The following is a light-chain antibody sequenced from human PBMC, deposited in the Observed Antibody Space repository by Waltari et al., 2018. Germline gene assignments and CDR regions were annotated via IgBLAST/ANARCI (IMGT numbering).Light chain of an antibody. CDR2: GAS. CDR3: QQYGDSPIT. V-gene: IGKV3-20*01. J-gene: IGKJ5*01. Sequence: EIVLTQFPGTLSLSPGDRATLPCRASQIVSSTYLAWYQQKPGQAPRLLIFGASSRATGIPDRFSGSGSGTDFTLTISRLEPEDFAVYYCQQYGDSPITFGQGTRLEIK. CDR1: QIVSSTY.